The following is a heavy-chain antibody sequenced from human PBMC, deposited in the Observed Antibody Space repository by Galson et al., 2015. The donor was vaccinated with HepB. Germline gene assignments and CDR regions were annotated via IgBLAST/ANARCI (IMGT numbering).Heavy chain of an antibody. CDR2: IKSKTDGGTT. J-gene: IGHJ6*03. CDR3: TTVRPRRITIFGVVIPMDV. V-gene: IGHV3-15*07. D-gene: IGHD3-3*01. Sequence: SLRLSCAASGFTFSNAWINWVRQAPGKGLEWVGRIKSKTDGGTTDYAAPVKGRFTISRDDSKNTLYLQMNSLKTEDTAVYYCTTVRPRRITIFGVVIPMDVWGKGTTVTVSS. CDR1: GFTFSNAW.